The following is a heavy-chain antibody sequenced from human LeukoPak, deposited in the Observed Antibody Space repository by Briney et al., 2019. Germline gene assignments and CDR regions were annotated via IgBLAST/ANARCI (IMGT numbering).Heavy chain of an antibody. CDR2: ISSSSSYI. CDR1: GFTFSSYS. Sequence: GGSLRLSCAASGFTFSSYSMNWVRQAPGKGLEWVSSISSSSSYIYYADSVKGRFTISRDNAKNSLYLQMNSLRAEDTAVYYCARDGSANWFDPWGQGTLVTVSS. D-gene: IGHD3-10*01. V-gene: IGHV3-21*01. CDR3: ARDGSANWFDP. J-gene: IGHJ5*02.